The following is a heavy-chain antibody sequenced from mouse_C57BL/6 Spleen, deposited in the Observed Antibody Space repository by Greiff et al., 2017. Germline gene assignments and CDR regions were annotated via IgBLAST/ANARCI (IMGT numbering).Heavy chain of an antibody. D-gene: IGHD1-1*02. J-gene: IGHJ2*01. CDR1: GYTFTSYW. CDR2: IHPNSGST. V-gene: IGHV1-64*01. CDR3: ARGGGYYFDC. Sequence: QVQLQQPGAELVKPGASVKLSCKASGYTFTSYWMHWVKQRPGQGLEWIGMIHPNSGSTNYNEKFKSKATLTVDKSSSTAYMQLSRLTSADSAVYYCARGGGYYFDCWGQGTTLTVSS.